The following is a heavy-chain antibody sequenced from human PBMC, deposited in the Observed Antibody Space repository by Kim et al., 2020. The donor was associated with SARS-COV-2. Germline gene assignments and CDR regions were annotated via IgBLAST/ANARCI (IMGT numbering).Heavy chain of an antibody. J-gene: IGHJ4*02. CDR1: GGTFSSYA. Sequence: SVKVSCKASGGTFSSYAISWVRQAPGQGLEWMGGIIPIFGTANYAQKFQGRVTITADESTSTAYMELSSLRSEDTAVYYCAREWRYCSSTNCLYYFDYWGQGTLVTVSS. D-gene: IGHD2-2*01. V-gene: IGHV1-69*13. CDR2: IIPIFGTA. CDR3: AREWRYCSSTNCLYYFDY.